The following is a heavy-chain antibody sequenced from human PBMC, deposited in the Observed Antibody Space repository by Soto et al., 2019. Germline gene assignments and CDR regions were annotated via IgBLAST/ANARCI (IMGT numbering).Heavy chain of an antibody. J-gene: IGHJ4*02. CDR2: INPNSGGT. D-gene: IGHD2-15*01. V-gene: IGHV1-2*04. CDR3: AREYCSGNTCYKRFDY. Sequence: SVRVSCKASGYTFTGYYMHWVRQAPGQGLEWMGWINPNSGGTNYAQKFQGWVTMTRDTSISTAYMELSRLRSDDTAVYYCAREYCSGNTCYKRFDYWGQGTLVTISS. CDR1: GYTFTGYY.